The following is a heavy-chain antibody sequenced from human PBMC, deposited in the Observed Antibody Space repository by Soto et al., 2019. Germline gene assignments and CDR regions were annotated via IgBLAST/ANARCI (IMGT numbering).Heavy chain of an antibody. CDR1: GGSISSGGYY. Sequence: SETLSLTCTVSGGSISSGGYYWSWIRQHPGKGLEWIGYIYYSGSTYYNPSLKSRVTISVDTSKNQFSLKLSSVTAADTAVYYCARGPPFYYDSSGSYYSPYYFDYWGQGTLVTVS. J-gene: IGHJ4*02. CDR3: ARGPPFYYDSSGSYYSPYYFDY. CDR2: IYYSGST. V-gene: IGHV4-31*03. D-gene: IGHD3-22*01.